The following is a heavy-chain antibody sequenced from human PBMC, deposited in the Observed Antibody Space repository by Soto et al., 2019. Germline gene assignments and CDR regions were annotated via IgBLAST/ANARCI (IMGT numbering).Heavy chain of an antibody. CDR2: IIPVSGAA. CDR3: TTALGCRSTSCTLDY. D-gene: IGHD2-2*01. V-gene: IGHV1-69*01. J-gene: IGHJ4*02. CDR1: GGTFGSYA. Sequence: QVQLVQSGAEVKKPGSSVKVSCKASGGTFGSYAFSWVRQAPGQGLEWMGGIIPVSGAAHYAQKFQGRVTITAYESTSTAYMELSSLSSQYTAVYYCTTALGCRSTSCTLDYWGQGTRVIVSS.